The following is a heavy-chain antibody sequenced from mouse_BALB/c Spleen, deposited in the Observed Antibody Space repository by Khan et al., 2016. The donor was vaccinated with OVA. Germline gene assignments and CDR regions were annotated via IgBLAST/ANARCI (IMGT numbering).Heavy chain of an antibody. D-gene: IGHD1-1*02. CDR3: ARGGYGSLAY. CDR2: INPGSGGT. Sequence: QVQLQQSGAELARPGTSVKVSCKASGYSFTDYLIDWVNQRPGQGLEWIGVINPGSGGTNYNEKFTGKATLTADRSSSTAYMQLSSLTSDDSAVYFCARGGYGSLAYWGQGTLVTVSA. V-gene: IGHV1-54*01. CDR1: GYSFTDYL. J-gene: IGHJ3*01.